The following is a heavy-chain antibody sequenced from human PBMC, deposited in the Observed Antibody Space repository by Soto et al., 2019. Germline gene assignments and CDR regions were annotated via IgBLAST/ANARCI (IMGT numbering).Heavy chain of an antibody. Sequence: GGSLRLSCAASGFTFSSYSMNWVRQAPGKGLEWVSHISSSSSTIYYADSVKGRFTISRDNAKNSLYLQMNSLRAEDTAVYYCAAYQNTMVRGPAFDYWGQGTLVTVSS. CDR1: GFTFSSYS. D-gene: IGHD3-10*01. CDR2: ISSSSSTI. V-gene: IGHV3-48*01. J-gene: IGHJ4*02. CDR3: AAYQNTMVRGPAFDY.